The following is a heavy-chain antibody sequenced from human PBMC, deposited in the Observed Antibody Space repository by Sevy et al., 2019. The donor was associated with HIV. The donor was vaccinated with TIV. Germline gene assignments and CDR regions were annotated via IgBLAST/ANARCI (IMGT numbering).Heavy chain of an antibody. Sequence: GGFLRLSCAASGFTFDDYAMHWVRQAPGKGLEWVSGITWSRNSIEYADSVKGRFTSSRDNAKNFLYLQMNSLRVDDKALYYCVKGTMVVLMDLYDPLEIWGQGTLVTVSS. J-gene: IGHJ3*02. CDR1: GFTFDDYA. V-gene: IGHV3-9*01. CDR2: ITWSRNSI. D-gene: IGHD2-15*01. CDR3: VKGTMVVLMDLYDPLEI.